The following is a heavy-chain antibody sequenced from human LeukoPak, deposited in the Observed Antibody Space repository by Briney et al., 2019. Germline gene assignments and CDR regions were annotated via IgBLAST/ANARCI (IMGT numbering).Heavy chain of an antibody. Sequence: ASVKVSCKTSGYTFTDYYIHWVRQAPGQGLEWMGWINPDSGYTNYAQKFQGRVTMTRDTSINTAYMELSRLTSDDTAVYYCARDFYCSSTSCSTPGMDVWGQGTTVTVSS. J-gene: IGHJ6*02. CDR3: ARDFYCSSTSCSTPGMDV. CDR1: GYTFTDYY. CDR2: INPDSGYT. V-gene: IGHV1-2*02. D-gene: IGHD2-2*01.